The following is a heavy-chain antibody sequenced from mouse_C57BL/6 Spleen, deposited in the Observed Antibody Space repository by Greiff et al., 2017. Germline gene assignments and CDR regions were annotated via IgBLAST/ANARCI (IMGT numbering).Heavy chain of an antibody. J-gene: IGHJ2*01. CDR2: IYPGGGYT. CDR1: GYTFTNYW. Sequence: LQESGAELVRPGTSVKMSCKASGYTFTNYWIGWAKQRPGHGLEWIGDIYPGGGYTNYNEKFKGKATLTADKSSSTAYMQFSSLTSEDSAIYYCARRVRNWDYFDYWGQGTTLTVSA. V-gene: IGHV1-63*01. CDR3: ARRVRNWDYFDY. D-gene: IGHD4-1*01.